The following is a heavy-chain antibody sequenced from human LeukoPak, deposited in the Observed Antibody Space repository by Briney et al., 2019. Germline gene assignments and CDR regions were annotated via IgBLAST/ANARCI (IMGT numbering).Heavy chain of an antibody. CDR2: INPNSGGT. J-gene: IGHJ3*02. D-gene: IGHD6-13*01. V-gene: IGHV1-2*04. Sequence: ASVKVSCKGSGYTFTGYYMHWVRQAPGQGLEWMGWINPNSGGTNYAQKFQGWVTMTRDTSISTAYMELSRLRSDDTAVYYCARGDPYSSSWYRQAFDIWGQGTMVTVSS. CDR1: GYTFTGYY. CDR3: ARGDPYSSSWYRQAFDI.